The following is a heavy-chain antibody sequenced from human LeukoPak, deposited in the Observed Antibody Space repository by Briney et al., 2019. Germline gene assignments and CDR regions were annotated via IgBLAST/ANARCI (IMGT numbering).Heavy chain of an antibody. CDR2: INHSGST. D-gene: IGHD3-9*01. CDR1: GGSFSGYY. J-gene: IGHJ1*01. CDR3: ARSIKKLRYFDWLLYFQH. Sequence: PSETLSLTCAVYGGSFSGYYWSWIRQPPGKGLEWIGEINHSGSTNYSPSLKSRVTISVDTSKNQFSLKLSSVTAADTAVYYCARSIKKLRYFDWLLYFQHWGQGTLVTVSS. V-gene: IGHV4-34*01.